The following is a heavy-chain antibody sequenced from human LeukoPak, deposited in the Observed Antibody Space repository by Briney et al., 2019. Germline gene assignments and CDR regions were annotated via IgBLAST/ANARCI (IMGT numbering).Heavy chain of an antibody. J-gene: IGHJ3*02. V-gene: IGHV3-21*01. D-gene: IGHD3-16*01. CDR1: GFTFSSYT. Sequence: NTGGSLRLSCAASGFTFSSYTMNWVRQAPGKGLEWVSSLSGTGRYIYYADSVKGRFTISRDNAKNTLYLEMNSLRDEDTAFYYCAREGVAFDMWGQGTMVTVSS. CDR3: AREGVAFDM. CDR2: LSGTGRYI.